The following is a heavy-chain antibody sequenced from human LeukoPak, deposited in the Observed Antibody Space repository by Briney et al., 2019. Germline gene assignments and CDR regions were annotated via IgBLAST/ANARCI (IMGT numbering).Heavy chain of an antibody. CDR2: IYPRDSRT. Sequence: GESLKISCKGSGYSFSSYWIAWVRQMPGKGLEWMGVIYPRDSRTTYSPSFQDQVTISADKSISTAYLQWTSLKASDTAMYYCARDPPHRAYDFDSWGQGSLVTVSS. CDR3: ARDPPHRAYDFDS. J-gene: IGHJ4*02. V-gene: IGHV5-51*01. CDR1: GYSFSSYW. D-gene: IGHD5-12*01.